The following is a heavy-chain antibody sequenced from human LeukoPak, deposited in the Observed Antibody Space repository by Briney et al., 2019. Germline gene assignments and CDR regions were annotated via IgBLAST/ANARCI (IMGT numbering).Heavy chain of an antibody. J-gene: IGHJ4*02. CDR1: GGSISSYY. V-gene: IGHV4-59*01. Sequence: SETLSLTCTVSGGSISSYYWSWIRQPPGKGLEWIGYIYYSGSTNYNPSLKSRVTISVDTSKNQFSLKLSSVTAADTAVYYCARLPDQDSSGRAYHYWGQGTLVTVSS. CDR3: ARLPDQDSSGRAYHY. D-gene: IGHD6-19*01. CDR2: IYYSGST.